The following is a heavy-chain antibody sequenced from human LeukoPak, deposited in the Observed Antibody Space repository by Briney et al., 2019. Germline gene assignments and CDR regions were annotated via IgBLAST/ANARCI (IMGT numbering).Heavy chain of an antibody. D-gene: IGHD4-17*01. J-gene: IGHJ2*01. V-gene: IGHV4-34*01. CDR2: INHSGST. Sequence: PSETLSLTCAVYGGSFSGYYWSWIRQPPGKGLEWIGEINHSGSTNYNPSLKSRVPISVDTSKHQFSLKLSSVTAADTAVYYCARDYGDYWYFDLSGGGTLVTVSS. CDR1: GGSFSGYY. CDR3: ARDYGDYWYFDL.